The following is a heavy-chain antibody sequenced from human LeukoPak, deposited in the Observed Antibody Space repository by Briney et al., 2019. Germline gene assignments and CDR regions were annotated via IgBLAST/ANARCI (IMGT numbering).Heavy chain of an antibody. Sequence: ASVKVSCKASGYTFTGYYMHWVRQAPGQGLEWMGWINPNSGGTNYAQKFQGRVTMTRDTSISTAYMELSRLRSDDTAVYYCARAYCSGGSCHVANFDYWGQETLVTVSS. CDR1: GYTFTGYY. J-gene: IGHJ4*02. CDR3: ARAYCSGGSCHVANFDY. CDR2: INPNSGGT. D-gene: IGHD2-15*01. V-gene: IGHV1-2*02.